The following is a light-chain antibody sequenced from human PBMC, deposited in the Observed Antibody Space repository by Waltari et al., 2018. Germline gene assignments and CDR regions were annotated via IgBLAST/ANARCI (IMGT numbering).Light chain of an antibody. Sequence: SYELTQPPSVSVSPGQTASITCSGDDLGDKYAYWYQQKPGQSPRLVIFQDSKRPSGIPERVSGSNSGNTATLTISGTQAMDEADYYCQAWDSNTAVFGGGTKLTVL. J-gene: IGLJ3*02. V-gene: IGLV3-1*01. CDR3: QAWDSNTAV. CDR1: DLGDKY. CDR2: QDS.